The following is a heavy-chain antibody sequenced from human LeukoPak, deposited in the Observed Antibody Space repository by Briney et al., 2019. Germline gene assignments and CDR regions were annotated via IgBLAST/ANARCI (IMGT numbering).Heavy chain of an antibody. D-gene: IGHD3-3*01. CDR1: GDSISNGHYY. V-gene: IGHV4-39*01. J-gene: IGHJ4*02. Sequence: SETLSLTCSVSGDSISNGHYYWGWLRQPPGQGLEWLATISSRGSTFYNPSLKSRVTISVDTSKNQISLNLSSVTASDTSLYYCARLNPLEHLFSFYFDSWGQGILATVSS. CDR2: ISSRGST. CDR3: ARLNPLEHLFSFYFDS.